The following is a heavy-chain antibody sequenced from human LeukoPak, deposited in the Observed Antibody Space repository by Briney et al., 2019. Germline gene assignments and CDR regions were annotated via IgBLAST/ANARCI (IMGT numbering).Heavy chain of an antibody. V-gene: IGHV1-2*02. D-gene: IGHD6-13*01. CDR3: ARDVAAAGRVWFDP. CDR1: GYTFTGYY. J-gene: IGHJ5*02. CDR2: INPNSGGT. Sequence: GASVKVSCKASGYTFTGYYMHWVRQAPGQGLEWMGWINPNSGGTNYAQKFRGRVTMTRDTSISTAYMELSRLRSDDTAVYYCARDVAAAGRVWFDPWGQGTLVTVSS.